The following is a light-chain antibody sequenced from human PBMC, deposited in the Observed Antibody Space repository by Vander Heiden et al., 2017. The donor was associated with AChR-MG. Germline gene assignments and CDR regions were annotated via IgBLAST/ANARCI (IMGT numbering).Light chain of an antibody. Sequence: EIVLTQSPGTLSLSRGERATLSCRASQSVSSSYLAWYQQKPGQAPRLLIYGASSRATGIPDRFSGSGSGTDFTLTISRLEPEDFAVYYCQRYGNSRTFGQGTKVEIK. CDR3: QRYGNSRT. J-gene: IGKJ1*01. CDR2: GAS. CDR1: QSVSSSY. V-gene: IGKV3-20*01.